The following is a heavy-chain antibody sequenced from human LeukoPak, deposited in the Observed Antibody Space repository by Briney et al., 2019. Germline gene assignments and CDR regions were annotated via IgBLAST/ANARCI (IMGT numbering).Heavy chain of an antibody. V-gene: IGHV3-33*05. J-gene: IGHJ4*02. D-gene: IGHD3-10*01. CDR3: AKDPYQTYREYGSARPDY. CDR1: GFTINKYG. Sequence: GGSLRLSCAASGFTINKYGIHWVRQAPGKGLEWVAVISYDGSNKYYADSVKGRFTISRDNSKNTLYLQMNSLRAEDTAVYYCAKDPYQTYREYGSARPDYWGQGTLVTVSS. CDR2: ISYDGSNK.